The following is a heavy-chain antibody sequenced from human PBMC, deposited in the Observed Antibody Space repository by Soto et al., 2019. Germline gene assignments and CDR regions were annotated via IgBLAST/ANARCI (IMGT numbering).Heavy chain of an antibody. D-gene: IGHD6-6*01. CDR3: ARWGSSSVGDYYYYGMDV. V-gene: IGHV4-34*01. CDR1: GRSLSGYY. Sequence: SETLSLTRAVYGRSLSGYYWSWILQPPGQWLEWIGEINHSGSTNYSPSLKSRITISVDTSKNQLSPKLSSVTAADTAVYYCARWGSSSVGDYYYYGMDVWGQGTTVTVSS. CDR2: INHSGST. J-gene: IGHJ6*02.